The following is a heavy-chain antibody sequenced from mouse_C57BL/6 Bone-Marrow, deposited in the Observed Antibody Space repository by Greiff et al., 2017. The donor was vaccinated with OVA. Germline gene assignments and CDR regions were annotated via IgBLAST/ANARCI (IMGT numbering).Heavy chain of an antibody. D-gene: IGHD3-3*01. CDR1: GFTFSSYG. J-gene: IGHJ2*01. Sequence: EVKVVESGGDLVKPGGSLKLSCAASGFTFSSYGMSWVRQTPDKRLEWVATISSGGSYTYYPDSVKGRFTISRDNAKNTLYLQMSSLKSEDTAMYYCARRGWAFDYWGQGTTLTVSS. CDR2: ISSGGSYT. V-gene: IGHV5-6*02. CDR3: ARRGWAFDY.